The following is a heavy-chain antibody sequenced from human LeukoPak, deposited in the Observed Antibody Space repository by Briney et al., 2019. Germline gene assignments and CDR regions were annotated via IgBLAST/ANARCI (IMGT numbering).Heavy chain of an antibody. CDR3: ARHCSGAACNHGNWFDP. J-gene: IGHJ5*02. CDR2: IYYSGNT. V-gene: IGHV4-39*01. Sequence: SSETLSLTCNVSGGSISSGSYYWGWIRQPPGKGLEWIGSIYYSGNTYYNSSLKSRVTISVDTSKNQFSLKLSSVTAADTAVYYCARHCSGAACNHGNWFDPWGQGTLVTVSS. D-gene: IGHD2-15*01. CDR1: GGSISSGSYY.